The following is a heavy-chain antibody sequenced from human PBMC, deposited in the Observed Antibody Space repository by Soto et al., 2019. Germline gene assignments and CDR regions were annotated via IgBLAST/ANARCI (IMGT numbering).Heavy chain of an antibody. CDR3: ARHGSSDYYGSGSYYSYYSYMDV. CDR2: IYYSGST. V-gene: IGHV4-39*01. D-gene: IGHD3-10*01. CDR1: GVSISSSSYY. J-gene: IGHJ6*03. Sequence: SETLSLTCAVSGVSISSSSYYWGWIRQPPGKGLEWIRSIYYSGSTYYNPSLKSRVTISVDTSKNQFSLKLSSVTAADTAVYYCARHGSSDYYGSGSYYSYYSYMDVWGKGTTVT.